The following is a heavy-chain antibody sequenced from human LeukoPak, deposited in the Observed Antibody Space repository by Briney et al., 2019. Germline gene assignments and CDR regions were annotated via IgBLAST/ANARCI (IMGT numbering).Heavy chain of an antibody. CDR3: ARICGGDCSAYDY. CDR1: TASISSHY. J-gene: IGHJ4*02. CDR2: IYYSGST. V-gene: IGHV4-59*06. D-gene: IGHD2-21*02. Sequence: PSETLSLTCTVSTASISSHYWTWIRQHPGKGLEWIGYIYYSGSTYYNPSLKSRVTISVDTSKNQFSLKLSSVTAADTAVYYCARICGGDCSAYDYWGQGTLVTVSS.